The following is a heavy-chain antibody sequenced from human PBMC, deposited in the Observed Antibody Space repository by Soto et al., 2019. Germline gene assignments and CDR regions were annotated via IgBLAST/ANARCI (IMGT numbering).Heavy chain of an antibody. CDR1: GGSISSSSYY. D-gene: IGHD6-6*01. Sequence: SETLSLTCTVSGGSISSSSYYWGWIRQPPGKGLEWIGSIYYSGSTYYNPSLKSRVTISVDTSKNQFSLKLSSVTAADTAVYYCARRGEYSSSSSLDYWGQGTLVTVSS. J-gene: IGHJ4*02. CDR3: ARRGEYSSSSSLDY. V-gene: IGHV4-39*01. CDR2: IYYSGST.